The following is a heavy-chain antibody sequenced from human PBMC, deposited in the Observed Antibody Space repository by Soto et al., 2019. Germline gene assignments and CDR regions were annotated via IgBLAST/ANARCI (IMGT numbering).Heavy chain of an antibody. D-gene: IGHD2-2*01. Sequence: QVQLVESGGGVVQPGRSLRLSCAASGFTFSSYAMHWVRQAPGKGLEWGAAISYDGSNKYYADSVKGRFTISRDNSKNTLYLQMNSLRAEETAVYYCARDEISTSCYVDAMCYYYGMDVWGQGTTVTVS. CDR1: GFTFSSYA. J-gene: IGHJ6*02. V-gene: IGHV3-30-3*01. CDR2: ISYDGSNK. CDR3: ARDEISTSCYVDAMCYYYGMDV.